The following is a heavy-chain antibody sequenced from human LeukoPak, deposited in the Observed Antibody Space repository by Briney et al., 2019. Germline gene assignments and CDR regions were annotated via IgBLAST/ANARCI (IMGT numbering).Heavy chain of an antibody. CDR2: INHSGST. CDR1: GGSFSGYY. D-gene: IGHD2-21*01. Sequence: PSETLSLTCAVYGGSFSGYYWGWIRQPPGKGLEWIGEINHSGSTNYNPSLKSRVTISVDTSKNQFSLKLSSVTAADTAVYYRASSPYCGFWGQGTLVTVSS. V-gene: IGHV4-34*01. CDR3: ASSPYCGF. J-gene: IGHJ4*02.